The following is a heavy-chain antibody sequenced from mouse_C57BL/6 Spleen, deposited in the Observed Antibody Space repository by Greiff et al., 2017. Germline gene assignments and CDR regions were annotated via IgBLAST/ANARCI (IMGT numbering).Heavy chain of an antibody. J-gene: IGHJ4*01. CDR1: GYSITSGYY. CDR2: ISYDGSN. Sequence: EVKLQESGPGLVKPSQSLSLTCSVTGYSITSGYYWNWIRQFPGNKLEWMGYISYDGSNNYNPSLKNRISITRDTSKNQFFLKLNSVTTEDTATYYCARRDTTVVAGGAMDYWGQGTSVTVSS. V-gene: IGHV3-6*01. D-gene: IGHD1-1*01. CDR3: ARRDTTVVAGGAMDY.